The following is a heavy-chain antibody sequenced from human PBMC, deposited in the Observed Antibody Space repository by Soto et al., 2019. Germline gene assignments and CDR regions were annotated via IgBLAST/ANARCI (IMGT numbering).Heavy chain of an antibody. D-gene: IGHD5-12*01. V-gene: IGHV1-3*01. CDR2: INAGNGNT. CDR3: ARVQGSGYDYAFDY. Sequence: ASMKVSCKASGYTFTSYAMHWVRQAPGQRLEWMGWINAGNGNTKYSQKFQGRVTITRDTSASTAYMELSSLRSEDTAVYYCARVQGSGYDYAFDYWGQGTLVTVSS. J-gene: IGHJ4*02. CDR1: GYTFTSYA.